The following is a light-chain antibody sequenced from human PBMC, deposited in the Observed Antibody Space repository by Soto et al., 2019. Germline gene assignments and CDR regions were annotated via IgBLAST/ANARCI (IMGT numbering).Light chain of an antibody. V-gene: IGKV3-11*01. Sequence: EIVLTQSPATLSLSPGERAALSCRASQSVNSYLAWYQQKPGQAPRLLIYDASNRATGIPARFSGSGSGTDFTLTISSLEPEDFAVYYCQQRRDWPLTVGGGTKVDIK. CDR3: QQRRDWPLT. J-gene: IGKJ4*01. CDR1: QSVNSY. CDR2: DAS.